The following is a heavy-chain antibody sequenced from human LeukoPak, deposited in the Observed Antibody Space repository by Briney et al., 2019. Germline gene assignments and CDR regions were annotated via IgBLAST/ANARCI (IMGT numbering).Heavy chain of an antibody. J-gene: IGHJ4*02. CDR2: IYYSGNT. CDR3: APVQWLADTWGY. CDR1: GGSISTSRYY. V-gene: IGHV4-39*01. D-gene: IGHD6-19*01. Sequence: SEALSLTCTVSGGSISTSRYYWGWIRQPPGKGLEWIGSIYYSGNTYYNPPLKSRVTISLDTSKNQFSLKLTSVTAADTAVYYCAPVQWLADTWGYWGQGTLVTVSS.